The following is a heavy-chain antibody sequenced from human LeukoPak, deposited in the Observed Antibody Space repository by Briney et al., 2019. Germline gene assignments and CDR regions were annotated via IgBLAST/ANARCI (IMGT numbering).Heavy chain of an antibody. V-gene: IGHV3-7*01. CDR2: KKQGGSEK. J-gene: IGHJ4*02. CDR3: AKDLGYSSGWYPLDY. D-gene: IGHD6-19*01. Sequence: GGSLRLSCAASGFTFSSHWMSWVRQAPGKGLEWVANKKQGGSEKYYVNSVKGRFTISRDNAKNSLYLQMNSLRAEDTAVYYCAKDLGYSSGWYPLDYWGQGTLVTVSS. CDR1: GFTFSSHW.